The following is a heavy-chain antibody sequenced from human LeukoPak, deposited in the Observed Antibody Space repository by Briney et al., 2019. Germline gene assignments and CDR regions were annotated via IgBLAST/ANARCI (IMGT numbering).Heavy chain of an antibody. CDR3: ARVESGPNIGRDAFAV. CDR2: ISGSGDTI. CDR1: GFTFSSYW. J-gene: IGHJ3*01. Sequence: GGSLRLSCAASGFTFSSYWMSWVRQAPGKGLEWVSAISGSGDTIYYADSVRGRFTVSRDNSKNTMYLQMNSLRAEDTAIYYCARVESGPNIGRDAFAVWARGTMVTVSS. V-gene: IGHV3-23*01. D-gene: IGHD3-3*01.